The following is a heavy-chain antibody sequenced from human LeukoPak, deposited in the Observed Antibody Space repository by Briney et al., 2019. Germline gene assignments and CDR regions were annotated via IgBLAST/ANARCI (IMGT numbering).Heavy chain of an antibody. D-gene: IGHD5-12*01. Sequence: GGSLRLSCAASGFTFSDYYMSWIRQAPGKGLEWVSYISSSGSTIYYADSVKGRFTISRDNAKNSLYLQMNSLRTEDTAVYYCERVPTGYSGYDLNYGMDVWGQGTTVTVSS. CDR3: ERVPTGYSGYDLNYGMDV. V-gene: IGHV3-11*01. J-gene: IGHJ6*02. CDR2: ISSSGSTI. CDR1: GFTFSDYY.